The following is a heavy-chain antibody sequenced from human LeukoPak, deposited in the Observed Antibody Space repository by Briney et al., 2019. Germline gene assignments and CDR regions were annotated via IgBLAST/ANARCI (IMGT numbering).Heavy chain of an antibody. Sequence: GGSLRLSCAPSGFTFSSYAMHWVRQAPGKGLEYLSAHSSSGGSTYYANSVKGRFTISRDNSKNTLYLQRGSLRAEDMAVYYCARDSDYLVFDYWGQGTLVTVSS. D-gene: IGHD4-17*01. CDR2: HSSSGGST. V-gene: IGHV3-64*01. CDR1: GFTFSSYA. J-gene: IGHJ4*02. CDR3: ARDSDYLVFDY.